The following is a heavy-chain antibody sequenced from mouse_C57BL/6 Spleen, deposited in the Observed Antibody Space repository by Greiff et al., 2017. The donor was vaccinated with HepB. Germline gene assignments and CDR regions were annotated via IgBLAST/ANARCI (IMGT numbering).Heavy chain of an antibody. Sequence: VQLQQSGPELVKPGASVKISCKASGYTFTDYYMNWVKQSHGKSLEWIGDINPNNGGTSYNQKFKGKATLTVDKSSSTAYMELRSLTSEDSAVYYCARGAMIRRYFDVWGTGTTVTVSS. CDR2: INPNNGGT. CDR1: GYTFTDYY. CDR3: ARGAMIRRYFDV. V-gene: IGHV1-26*01. J-gene: IGHJ1*03. D-gene: IGHD2-4*01.